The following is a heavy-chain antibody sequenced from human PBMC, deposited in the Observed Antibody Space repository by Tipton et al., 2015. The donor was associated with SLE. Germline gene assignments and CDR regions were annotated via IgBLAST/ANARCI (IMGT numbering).Heavy chain of an antibody. D-gene: IGHD3-10*01. CDR1: GDSISSYY. CDR2: FYYDGST. CDR3: ARRDVNLIRGNDF. J-gene: IGHJ4*02. V-gene: IGHV4-59*08. Sequence: TLSLTCTVSGDSISSYYWSWIRQPPGKGLEWIGTFYYDGSTYYNPSLKSRVTISVDTSKNQFSLRLTSVTAADSAVYYCARRDVNLIRGNDFWGQGTLVTVSS.